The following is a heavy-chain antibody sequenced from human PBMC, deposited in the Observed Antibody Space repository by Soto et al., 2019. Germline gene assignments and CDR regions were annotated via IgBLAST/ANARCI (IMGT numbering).Heavy chain of an antibody. Sequence: QVRLVQSGSELKKPVSSVKVSCKASGGISTFYAISWVRQAPGQGLEWMGGIIPMFDTANYAQKFQGRATITADKSTSTVYLELNSLRFDDTAVYYCAGTTIPRGIFDYWGQGTLVTVSS. D-gene: IGHD3-16*01. CDR2: IIPMFDTA. J-gene: IGHJ4*02. V-gene: IGHV1-69*14. CDR1: GGISTFYA. CDR3: AGTTIPRGIFDY.